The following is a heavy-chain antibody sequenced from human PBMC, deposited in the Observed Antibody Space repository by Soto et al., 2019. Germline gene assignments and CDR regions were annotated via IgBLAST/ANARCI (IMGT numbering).Heavy chain of an antibody. CDR2: ISYDGSNK. V-gene: IGHV3-30*18. CDR1: GFTFSSYG. Sequence: QVQLVESGGGVVQPGRSLRLSCAASGFTFSSYGMHWVRQAPGKGLEWVAVISYDGSNKYYADSVKGRFTICRDNSKNTLYLQMNSLRAEDTAVYYCAKGASSGSLDAFDIWGQGTMVTVSS. CDR3: AKGASSGSLDAFDI. D-gene: IGHD3-10*01. J-gene: IGHJ3*02.